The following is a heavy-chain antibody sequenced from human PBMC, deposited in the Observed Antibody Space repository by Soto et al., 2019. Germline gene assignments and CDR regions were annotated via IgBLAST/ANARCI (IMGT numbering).Heavy chain of an antibody. Sequence: QVQLVQSGAEVKKPGASVKVSCKASGYTFTSYYMHWVRQAPGQGLEWMGIINPSGGSTSYAQKFQGRVTMTRDTSTSTVYMELSSLRSEDTAVYYCARDRGAARRGENWFDPWGQGTLVTVSS. CDR2: INPSGGST. CDR3: ARDRGAARRGENWFDP. D-gene: IGHD6-6*01. CDR1: GYTFTSYY. J-gene: IGHJ5*02. V-gene: IGHV1-46*01.